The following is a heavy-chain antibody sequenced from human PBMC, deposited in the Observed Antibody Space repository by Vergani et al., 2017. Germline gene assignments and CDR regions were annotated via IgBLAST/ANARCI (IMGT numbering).Heavy chain of an antibody. V-gene: IGHV4-39*02. J-gene: IGHJ6*03. Sequence: QLQLQESGPGLVKPSETLSLTCTVSGGSITYGAFYWGWIRQSPGKGLEWIGSIYYSENKFYNPSLESRVTLSIDTTKNQFSLKLKSVTAADTAVYYCARELRHYYYYYYMDVWGKGTTVTVSS. CDR2: IYYSENK. CDR1: GGSITYGAFY. D-gene: IGHD2-15*01. CDR3: ARELRHYYYYYYMDV.